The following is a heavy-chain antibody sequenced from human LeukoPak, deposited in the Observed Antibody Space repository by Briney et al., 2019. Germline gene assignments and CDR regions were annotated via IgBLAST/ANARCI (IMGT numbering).Heavy chain of an antibody. D-gene: IGHD4-23*01. CDR1: GGSFSDSY. CDR2: ISHSGDS. J-gene: IGHJ4*02. V-gene: IGHV4-34*01. CDR3: ARGSNSVAY. Sequence: PSETLSLTCAVYGGSFSDSYWSWIRXPPGEXLEWVGEISHSGDSNYNPSLKSRVTISVDTSKNQFSLNLSSVTAADTAVYYCARGSNSVAYWGQGTLVTVSS.